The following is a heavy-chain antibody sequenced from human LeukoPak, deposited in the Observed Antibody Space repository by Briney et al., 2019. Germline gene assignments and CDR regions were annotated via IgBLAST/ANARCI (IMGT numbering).Heavy chain of an antibody. CDR2: IYHSGST. D-gene: IGHD3-22*01. V-gene: IGHV4-59*08. CDR3: ARRGYYYDSSHYYYFDY. CDR1: GVSITSYY. Sequence: SETLSLTCTVSGVSITSYYWSWIRQPPGKGLEWIGSIYHSGSTNDNPSLKSRVTASVDTSKNQFSLKLSSVTAADTAVYYCARRGYYYDSSHYYYFDYWGQGTLVTVSS. J-gene: IGHJ4*02.